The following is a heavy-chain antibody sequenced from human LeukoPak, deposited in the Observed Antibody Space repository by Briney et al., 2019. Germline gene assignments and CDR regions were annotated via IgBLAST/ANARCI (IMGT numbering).Heavy chain of an antibody. J-gene: IGHJ5*02. D-gene: IGHD6-6*01. V-gene: IGHV3-33*01. Sequence: GGSLRLSCAASGFTFSSYGMHWVRQAPGEGLEWVAVIWYDGSNKYYADSVKGRFTISRDNSKNTLYLQMNSLRAEDTAVYYCARDASYSSSSVSLMNWFDPWGQGTLVTVSS. CDR1: GFTFSSYG. CDR3: ARDASYSSSSVSLMNWFDP. CDR2: IWYDGSNK.